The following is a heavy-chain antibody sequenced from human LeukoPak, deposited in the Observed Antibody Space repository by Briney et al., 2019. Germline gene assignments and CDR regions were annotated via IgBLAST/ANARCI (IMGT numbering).Heavy chain of an antibody. V-gene: IGHV1-24*01. CDR2: FDPEDGET. CDR1: GYTLTELS. Sequence: ASVKVSCKVSGYTLTELSMHWVRQAPGKGLEWMGGFDPEDGETIYAQKFQGRVTMTEDTSTDTAYMELSSLRSDDTAVYYCARGIYGSGSWDYWGQGTLVTVSS. D-gene: IGHD3-10*01. CDR3: ARGIYGSGSWDY. J-gene: IGHJ4*02.